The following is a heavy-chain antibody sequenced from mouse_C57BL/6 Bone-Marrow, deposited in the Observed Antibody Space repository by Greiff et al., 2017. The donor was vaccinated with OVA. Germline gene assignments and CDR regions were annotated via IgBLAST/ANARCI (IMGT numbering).Heavy chain of an antibody. CDR3: ARSPPAGYYAMDY. D-gene: IGHD6-1*01. Sequence: EVKLMESGPGLVKPSQSLSLTCSVTGYSITSGYYWNWIRQFPGNKLEWMGYISYDGSNNYNPSLKNRISITRDTSKNQFFLKLNSVTTEDTATYYCARSPPAGYYAMDYWGQGTSVTVSS. J-gene: IGHJ4*01. V-gene: IGHV3-6*01. CDR1: GYSITSGYY. CDR2: ISYDGSN.